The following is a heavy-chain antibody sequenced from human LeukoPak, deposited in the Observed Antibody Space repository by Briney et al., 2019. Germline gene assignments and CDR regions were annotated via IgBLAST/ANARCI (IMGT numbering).Heavy chain of an antibody. V-gene: IGHV3-9*01. CDR2: ISWNSDRV. CDR3: VKDNGPMPTYCGGG. Sequence: PGRSLRLSCAASRFIFDDYAMHWVRQAPGKGLEWVSGISWNSDRVGYADSVKGRFTISRDNAKNSLYLQMNSLRTEDTALYYCVKDNGPMPTYCGGGWGQGTLVTVSS. D-gene: IGHD2-21*01. CDR1: RFIFDDYA. J-gene: IGHJ4*02.